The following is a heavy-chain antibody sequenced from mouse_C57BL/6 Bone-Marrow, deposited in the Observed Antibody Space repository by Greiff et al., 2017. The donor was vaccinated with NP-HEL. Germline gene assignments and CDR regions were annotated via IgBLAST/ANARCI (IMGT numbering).Heavy chain of an antibody. CDR2: IGHGGGST. D-gene: IGHD2-12*01. Sequence: QVKLMESGADLVKPGASVKISCTASGYTFSDYYINWVQQTPGKGLEWIGKIGHGGGSTYYTEKLKGQVTLSGDKSSSTAYMQLSSLTSEDSAVYVCENDNAMDYWGQGTSVTVSS. CDR1: GYTFSDYY. J-gene: IGHJ4*01. CDR3: ENDNAMDY. V-gene: IGHV1-77*01.